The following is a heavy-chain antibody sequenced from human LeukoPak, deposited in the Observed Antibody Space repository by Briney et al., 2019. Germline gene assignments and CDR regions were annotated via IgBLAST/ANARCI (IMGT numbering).Heavy chain of an antibody. CDR3: AKSSGSWEGFDY. J-gene: IGHJ4*02. D-gene: IGHD1-26*01. Sequence: SETLSLTCTVSGGSISSGGYYWSWTRQHPGKGLEWIGYIYYSGSTYYNPSLKSRVTISVDTSKNQFSLKLSSVTAADTAVYYCAKSSGSWEGFDYWGQGTLVTVSS. V-gene: IGHV4-31*03. CDR1: GGSISSGGYY. CDR2: IYYSGST.